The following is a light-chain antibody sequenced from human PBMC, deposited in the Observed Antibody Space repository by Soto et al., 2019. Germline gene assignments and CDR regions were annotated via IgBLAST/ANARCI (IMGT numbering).Light chain of an antibody. CDR2: GSS. CDR3: QQSFTAPIT. J-gene: IGKJ5*01. Sequence: DIQMTQSPSSLSASVGDRVTVTCRTSQSINNHLNWYQQKPGEAPKLLIYGSSSLHYGVPSRFSGSGSGSAFTLTISSLQPEDSATYYCQQSFTAPITFGQGTRLEI. CDR1: QSINNH. V-gene: IGKV1-39*01.